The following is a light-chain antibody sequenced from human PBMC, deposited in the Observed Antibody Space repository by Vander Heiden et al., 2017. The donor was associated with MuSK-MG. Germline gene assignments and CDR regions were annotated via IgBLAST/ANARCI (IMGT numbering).Light chain of an antibody. V-gene: IGKV1-5*03. CDR2: RAS. CDR3: QQYNTYPWT. J-gene: IGKJ1*01. CDR1: QSISPW. Sequence: DIQMTQSPSTLSASVGDRVTITCRASQSISPWLAWFQQKPGKAPNLLIYRASSLEGGVPSRFSGSGSGTEFTLTISSLQPDDFATYYCQQYNTYPWTFGQRTKVEVK.